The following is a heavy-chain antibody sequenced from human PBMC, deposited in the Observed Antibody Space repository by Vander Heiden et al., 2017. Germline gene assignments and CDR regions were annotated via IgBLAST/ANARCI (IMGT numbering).Heavy chain of an antibody. CDR3: ARLGYCSSTSCYAIDY. J-gene: IGHJ4*02. CDR2: IWYDGSNK. D-gene: IGHD2-2*01. V-gene: IGHV3-33*01. CDR1: GFTFSSYG. Sequence: QVQLVESGGGVVQPGRSLRLSCAASGFTFSSYGMHWVGQAPGKGLEWVAVIWYDGSNKYYADSVKGRFTISRDNSKNTLYLQMNSLRAEDTAVYYCARLGYCSSTSCYAIDYWGQGTLVTVSS.